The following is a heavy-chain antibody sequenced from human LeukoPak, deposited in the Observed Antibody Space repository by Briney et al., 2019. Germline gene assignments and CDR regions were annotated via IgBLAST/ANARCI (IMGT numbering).Heavy chain of an antibody. V-gene: IGHV3-53*01. Sequence: GGSLRLSCAASGFTVSSNYMSCVHQAPGKRLEWVSVIYSGGSTYYADSVKSRFTISRGNSKNTLYLQMNSLRAEDTAVYYCARDGSYSGSYSPWGQGTLVTVSS. D-gene: IGHD1-26*01. J-gene: IGHJ5*02. CDR2: IYSGGST. CDR3: ARDGSYSGSYSP. CDR1: GFTVSSNY.